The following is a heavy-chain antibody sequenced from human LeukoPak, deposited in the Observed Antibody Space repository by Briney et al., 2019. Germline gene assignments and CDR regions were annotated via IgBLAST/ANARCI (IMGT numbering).Heavy chain of an antibody. CDR1: GFTFSSYA. D-gene: IGHD1-26*01. J-gene: IGHJ3*02. Sequence: GGSLRLSCAASGFTFSSYAMHWVRQAPGKGLEWVAVVSYDGRNKYYADSVKGRITISRDNSKKTVYLQMNSLRAEDTAVYYCAKSALGSYSDAFDIWGQGTMVTVSS. CDR2: VSYDGRNK. CDR3: AKSALGSYSDAFDI. V-gene: IGHV3-30*04.